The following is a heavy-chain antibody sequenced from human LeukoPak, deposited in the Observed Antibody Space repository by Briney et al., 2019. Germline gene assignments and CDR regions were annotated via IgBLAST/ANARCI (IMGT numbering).Heavy chain of an antibody. D-gene: IGHD2-2*01. CDR3: AGACSSTSCYAGVAFDI. J-gene: IGHJ3*02. CDR1: VGSISSYY. CDR2: IYTSGST. Sequence: SETLSLTCTVSVGSISSYYWSWIRQPAGRGLEWIGRIYTSGSTNYNPSLKSRVTMSVDTSKNQFSLKLSSVTAADTAVYYCAGACSSTSCYAGVAFDIWGQGTMVTVSS. V-gene: IGHV4-4*07.